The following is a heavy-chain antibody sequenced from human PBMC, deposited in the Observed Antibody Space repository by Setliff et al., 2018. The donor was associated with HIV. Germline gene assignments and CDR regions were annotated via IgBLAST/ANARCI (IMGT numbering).Heavy chain of an antibody. CDR3: AARNSGNPTRHFDY. CDR1: RDSINGHW. D-gene: IGHD3-10*01. V-gene: IGHV4-59*08. Sequence: SETLSLTCTVSRDSINGHWWSWIRQPPGKGLEWTGSIHYSGITHYNPSLKSRLTMSVDTSKNQVSLRLTSVTAADTAVYYCAARNSGNPTRHFDYWGQGTLVTVSS. CDR2: IHYSGIT. J-gene: IGHJ4*02.